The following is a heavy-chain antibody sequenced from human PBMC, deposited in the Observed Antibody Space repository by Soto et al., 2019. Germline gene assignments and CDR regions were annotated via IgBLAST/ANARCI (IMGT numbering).Heavy chain of an antibody. CDR3: VREGVDLRCSGVFDY. D-gene: IGHD6-19*01. J-gene: IGHJ4*02. CDR2: ISRGGSSI. CDR1: GFTFSFYT. V-gene: IGHV3-48*01. Sequence: EPQLVESGGGLVQPGGSLRLSCAASGFTFSFYTMNWVRQTPGKRLEWLAYISRGGSSIYYADSVKGRFTVSRDNANNSLSLQLNSLRREDTAVYYCVREGVDLRCSGVFDYWSQGTLVTVSS.